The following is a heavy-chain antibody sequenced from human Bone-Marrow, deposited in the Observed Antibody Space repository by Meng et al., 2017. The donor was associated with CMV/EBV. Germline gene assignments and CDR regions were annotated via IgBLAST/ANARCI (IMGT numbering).Heavy chain of an antibody. J-gene: IGHJ4*02. V-gene: IGHV1-3*02. CDR1: GYTFTSYA. Sequence: ASVKVSCKASGYTFTSYAMHWVRQAPGQRLEWMGWSNAGNGNTKYSQEFQGRVTITRDTSASTAYMELSSLRAEDMAVYYCARGIAAARGFDYWGQGTLVTVSS. D-gene: IGHD6-13*01. CDR2: SNAGNGNT. CDR3: ARGIAAARGFDY.